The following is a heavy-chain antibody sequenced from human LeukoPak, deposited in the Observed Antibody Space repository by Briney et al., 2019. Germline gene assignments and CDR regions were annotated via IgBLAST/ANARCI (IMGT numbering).Heavy chain of an antibody. CDR3: ARDPSSAL. J-gene: IGHJ4*02. CDR2: FYTSGST. CDR1: GGSISSSS. V-gene: IGHV4-4*07. Sequence: AQTLSLTWTVAGGSISSSSWSWIRQPAGGRLEWIGGFYTSGSTNYNYTPSLKIRITMSVDTTKNQFSLKLSSVTAADAAVYYCARDPSSALWGQGTLVTVSS.